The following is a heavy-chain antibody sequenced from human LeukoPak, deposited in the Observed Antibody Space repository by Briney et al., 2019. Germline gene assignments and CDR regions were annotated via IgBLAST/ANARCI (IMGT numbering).Heavy chain of an antibody. CDR2: IYISGST. V-gene: IGHV4-4*07. CDR1: GGSISSYY. D-gene: IGHD1-1*01. CDR3: AGTGWNDDRGWFDP. J-gene: IGHJ5*02. Sequence: PSETLSLTCTVSGGSISSYYWSWIRQPAGKGLEWIGRIYISGSTKYNPSFQSRVTMSVDTSKKQFSLKLSSVPAADTAVYYCAGTGWNDDRGWFDPWGQGTLVTVSS.